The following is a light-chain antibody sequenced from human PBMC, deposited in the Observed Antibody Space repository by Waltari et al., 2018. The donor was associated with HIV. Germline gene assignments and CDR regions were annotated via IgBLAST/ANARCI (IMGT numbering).Light chain of an antibody. CDR2: GAS. V-gene: IGKV3-15*01. J-gene: IGKJ1*01. CDR3: QQYNKWPRT. Sequence: EIVMTQSPATLSVSPGERVTLSCTASQTVITNLAWYQQKPGQAPRLLIYGASTRATGIPPRFSGGGSGTEFTLTIGSLQSEDFTFYYCQQYNKWPRTFGQGTKVEVK. CDR1: QTVITN.